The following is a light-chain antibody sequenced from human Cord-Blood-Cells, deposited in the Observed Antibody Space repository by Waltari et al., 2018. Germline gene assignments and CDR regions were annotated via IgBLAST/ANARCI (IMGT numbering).Light chain of an antibody. CDR2: DVS. V-gene: IGLV2-14*01. Sequence: QSALTQPASVSGSPGQSITISCTGPSSDVGGYNYVPWYQQHPGKAPKLMIYDVSNRPSGVSNRFSGSKSGNTASLTISGLQAEDEADYYCRSYTSSSTVVFGGGTKLTVL. CDR1: SSDVGGYNY. J-gene: IGLJ2*01. CDR3: RSYTSSSTVV.